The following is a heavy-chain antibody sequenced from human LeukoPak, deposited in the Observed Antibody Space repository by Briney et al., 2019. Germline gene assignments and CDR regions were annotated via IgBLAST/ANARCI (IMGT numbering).Heavy chain of an antibody. CDR2: IYYSGST. CDR3: ARRHMVRGIDY. V-gene: IGHV4-39*01. Sequence: PSETLSLTCTVSGGSIGSSSYYWGWIRQPPGKGLEWIGSIYYSGSTYYNPSLKSRVTISVDTSKNQFSLKLSSVTAADTAVYYCARRHMVRGIDYWGQGTLVTVSS. D-gene: IGHD3-10*01. CDR1: GGSIGSSSYY. J-gene: IGHJ4*02.